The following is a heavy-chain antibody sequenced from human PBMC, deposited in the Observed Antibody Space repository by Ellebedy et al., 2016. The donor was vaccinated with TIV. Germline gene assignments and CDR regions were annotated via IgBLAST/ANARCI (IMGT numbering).Heavy chain of an antibody. Sequence: GESLKISCAASGFTVTTNYINWVRQAPGKGLEWVSGITSSGDSTYYADSVKGRFTISRDNSKNTLFLQVNSLRAEDTAVYYCMFKGLSARLYWGQGTLVTVSS. CDR3: MFKGLSARLY. CDR2: ITSSGDST. D-gene: IGHD6-6*01. CDR1: GFTVTTNY. V-gene: IGHV3-23*01. J-gene: IGHJ1*01.